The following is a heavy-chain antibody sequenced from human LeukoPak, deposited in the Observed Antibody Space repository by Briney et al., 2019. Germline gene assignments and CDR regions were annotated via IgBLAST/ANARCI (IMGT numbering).Heavy chain of an antibody. D-gene: IGHD1-26*01. CDR1: RFTFSNYA. CDR2: INSDGSST. V-gene: IGHV3-74*01. CDR3: ARHGGVGATHYYYYMDV. J-gene: IGHJ6*03. Sequence: GGSLRLSCGASRFTFSNYAMTWVRQAPGKGLVWVSRINSDGSSTSYADSVKGRFTISRDNAKNTLYLQMNSLRAEDTAVYYCARHGGVGATHYYYYMDVWGKGTTVTISS.